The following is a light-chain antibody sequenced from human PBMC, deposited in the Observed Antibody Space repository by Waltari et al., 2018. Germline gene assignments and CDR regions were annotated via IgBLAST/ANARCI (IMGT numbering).Light chain of an antibody. CDR1: QAVRHKF. V-gene: IGKV4-1*01. CDR2: WAS. J-gene: IGKJ2*01. Sequence: DSVMTQYPDCLAASLGGRATTNCKANQAVRHKFLPWYQQKPRQPPKLLIYWASNRESGVPDRFSGSGSGTDFTLTISSLQDEDVAVYYCQQSPSSPPTFGQGTKVEIK. CDR3: QQSPSSPPT.